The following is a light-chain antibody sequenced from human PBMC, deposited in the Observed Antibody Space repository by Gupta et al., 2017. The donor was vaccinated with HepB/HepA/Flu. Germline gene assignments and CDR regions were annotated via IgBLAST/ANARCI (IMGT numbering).Light chain of an antibody. CDR2: NGF. Sequence: QSALAQPASVSGFPGQSITISCTGTNSDYVSWYQQYPGKAPKLLLYNGFDRPSGVSHRFSGSKSGNTASLTISGLQAEYEANYDCSSYTFTSTLVVFGGGTHLTVL. CDR1: NSDY. CDR3: SSYTFTSTLVV. V-gene: IGLV2-14*01. J-gene: IGLJ2*01.